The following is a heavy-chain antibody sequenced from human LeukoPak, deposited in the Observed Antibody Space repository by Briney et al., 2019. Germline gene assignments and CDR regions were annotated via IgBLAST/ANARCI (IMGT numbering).Heavy chain of an antibody. CDR1: GDSVSSNSVA. Sequence: SQTLSLTCAISGDSVSSNSVAWNWIRQSPSRGLEWLGRTYYRSRWYNDYAVSVKSRITINPDTSKNQFSLQLNSVTPEDTAVYYCVRDGGPVVANSDYWGQGTLVTVSS. J-gene: IGHJ4*02. CDR2: TYYRSRWYN. D-gene: IGHD3-22*01. V-gene: IGHV6-1*01. CDR3: VRDGGPVVANSDY.